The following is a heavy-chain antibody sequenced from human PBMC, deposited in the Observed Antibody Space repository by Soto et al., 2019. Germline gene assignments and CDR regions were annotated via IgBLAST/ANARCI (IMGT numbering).Heavy chain of an antibody. J-gene: IGHJ4*02. V-gene: IGHV3-21*01. D-gene: IGHD1-26*01. Sequence: GGSLRLSCAASGFTFSSYSMNWVRQAPGKGLEWVSSTSSSSSYIYYADSVKGRFTISRDNAKNSLYLQMNSLRAEDTAVYYCARDRMGATTDYWSQGTLVTVSS. CDR3: ARDRMGATTDY. CDR2: TSSSSSYI. CDR1: GFTFSSYS.